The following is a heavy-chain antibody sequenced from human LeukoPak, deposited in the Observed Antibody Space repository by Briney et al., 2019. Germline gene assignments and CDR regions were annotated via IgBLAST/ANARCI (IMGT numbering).Heavy chain of an antibody. J-gene: IGHJ4*02. CDR3: ARGDSSSWSNPDY. Sequence: SVKVSCKSSGGTFSSYAISWVRQAPGQGREWMGRIIPILGIANYAQKFQGRVTITADKSTSTAYMEQSSLRSEDTAVYYCARGDSSSWSNPDYWGQGTLVTVSS. CDR1: GGTFSSYA. CDR2: IIPILGIA. D-gene: IGHD6-13*01. V-gene: IGHV1-69*04.